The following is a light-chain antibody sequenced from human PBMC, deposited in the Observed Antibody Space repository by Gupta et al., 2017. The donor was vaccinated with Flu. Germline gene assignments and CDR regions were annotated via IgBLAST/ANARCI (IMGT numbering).Light chain of an antibody. Sequence: QSALTQPPSASGSRGQSVTISCTGTSSDIGGWNHVAWYQQYPGKAPKVIIYEVAKRPSGVPDRFSGSKSGNTASLTVSGLQPEDEADYYCFSYGGSRNFWVSGGGTKLTVL. V-gene: IGLV2-8*01. CDR1: SSDIGGWNH. CDR2: EVA. J-gene: IGLJ3*02. CDR3: FSYGGSRNFWV.